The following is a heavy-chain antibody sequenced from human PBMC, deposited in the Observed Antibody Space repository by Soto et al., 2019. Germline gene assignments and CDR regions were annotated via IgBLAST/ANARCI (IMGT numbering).Heavy chain of an antibody. V-gene: IGHV1-46*01. J-gene: IGHJ4*02. CDR3: AREPIVVVPAAMFGYFDY. Sequence: QVQLVQSGAEVKKPGASVKVSCKASGYTFTSYYMHWVRQAPGQGLEWMGIINPSGGSTSYAQKFQGRGTMTRDTSTSTVYMELSSLRSEDTAVYYCAREPIVVVPAAMFGYFDYWGQGTLVTVSS. CDR2: INPSGGST. CDR1: GYTFTSYY. D-gene: IGHD2-2*01.